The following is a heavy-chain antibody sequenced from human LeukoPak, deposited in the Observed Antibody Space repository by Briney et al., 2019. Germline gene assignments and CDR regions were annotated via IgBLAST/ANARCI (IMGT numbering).Heavy chain of an antibody. D-gene: IGHD4/OR15-4a*01. Sequence: GGSLRLSCAASGFTFSDYYMSWIRQAPGKGLEWGSYISSSGSTIYYADSVKGRFTISRDNAKNSLYLQMNSLGADDTAVYYCARDAGAGTQRDGWFDPWGQGTLVTVSS. CDR3: ARDAGAGTQRDGWFDP. J-gene: IGHJ5*02. CDR1: GFTFSDYY. V-gene: IGHV3-11*04. CDR2: ISSSGSTI.